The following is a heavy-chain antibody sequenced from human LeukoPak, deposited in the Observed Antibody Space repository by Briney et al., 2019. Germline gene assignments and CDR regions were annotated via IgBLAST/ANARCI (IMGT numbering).Heavy chain of an antibody. CDR3: AKVRGTYSSGYFFDY. D-gene: IGHD6-19*01. J-gene: IGHJ4*02. V-gene: IGHV3-9*01. Sequence: GGSLRLSCAASGFTFDNYAMHWVRQAPGKGLEWLSIISWNSGYIGYADSVKGRFTISRDNARKSLDLQMNSLRAEDTAFYYCAKVRGTYSSGYFFDYWSQGTLVTVSS. CDR1: GFTFDNYA. CDR2: ISWNSGYI.